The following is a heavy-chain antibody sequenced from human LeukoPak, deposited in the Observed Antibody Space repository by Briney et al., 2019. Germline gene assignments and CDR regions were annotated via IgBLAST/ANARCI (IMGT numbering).Heavy chain of an antibody. V-gene: IGHV3-48*03. D-gene: IGHD5-12*01. CDR1: GFTFSSYA. CDR2: ISSSGSTI. CDR3: ARGYSGYDYSFDY. Sequence: GASLRLSCAASGFTFSSYAMSWVRQAPGKGLEWVSYISSSGSTIYYADSVKGRFTISRDNAKNSLYLQMNSLRAEDTAVYYCARGYSGYDYSFDYWGQGTLVTVSS. J-gene: IGHJ4*02.